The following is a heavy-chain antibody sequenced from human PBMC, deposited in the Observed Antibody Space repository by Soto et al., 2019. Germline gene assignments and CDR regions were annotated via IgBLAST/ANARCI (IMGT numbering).Heavy chain of an antibody. V-gene: IGHV5-51*01. CDR2: IYPGDSDT. Sequence: GESLKISCKGSGYSFTSYWIGWVRQMPGKGLESMGIIYPGDSDTRYSPSFQGQVTISADKSISTAYLQWSSLKASDTATYYCARHQFSSSWYYYYYYMDVWGKGTTVTVSS. CDR1: GYSFTSYW. J-gene: IGHJ6*03. D-gene: IGHD6-13*01. CDR3: ARHQFSSSWYYYYYYMDV.